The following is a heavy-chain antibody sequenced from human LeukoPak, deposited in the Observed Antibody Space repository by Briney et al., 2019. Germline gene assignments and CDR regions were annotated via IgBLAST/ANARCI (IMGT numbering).Heavy chain of an antibody. D-gene: IGHD1-1*01. CDR3: ARDNYNWNDVDF. CDR2: IKQDGSEK. J-gene: IGHJ4*02. CDR1: GFTVSSNY. V-gene: IGHV3-7*01. Sequence: GGSLRLSCAASGFTVSSNYMSWVRQAPGKGLEWVANIKQDGSEKYYVDSVKGRFTISRDNAKNSLYLQMNSLRAEDTAVYYCARDNYNWNDVDFWGQGTLATVSS.